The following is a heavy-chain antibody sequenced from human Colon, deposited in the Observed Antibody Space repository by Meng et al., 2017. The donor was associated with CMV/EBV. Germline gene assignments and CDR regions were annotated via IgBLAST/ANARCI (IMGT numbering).Heavy chain of an antibody. Sequence: LSLTCAASGFTFSNAWMSWVRQAPGKGLEWVGRIKSKTDGGTTDYAAPVKGRFTISRDDSKNTLYLQMNSLKTEDTAVYYCTTATCSSTSCRNYYYYYGMDVWGQGTTVTVSS. CDR2: IKSKTDGGTT. D-gene: IGHD2-2*01. V-gene: IGHV3-15*01. J-gene: IGHJ6*02. CDR3: TTATCSSTSCRNYYYYYGMDV. CDR1: GFTFSNAW.